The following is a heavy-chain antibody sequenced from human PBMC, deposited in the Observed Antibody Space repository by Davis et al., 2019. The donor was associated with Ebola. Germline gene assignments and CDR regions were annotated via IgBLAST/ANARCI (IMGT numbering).Heavy chain of an antibody. CDR3: ARELGGDGYDY. D-gene: IGHD7-27*01. V-gene: IGHV1-3*01. CDR1: GFTLTNYA. J-gene: IGHJ4*02. Sequence: ASVKVSCKASGFTLTNYAIHWARQAPGQRLEWMGWVHGGNGNTKYSQRFQGRVTMTRDTSTSTVYMELSSLRSEDTAVYYCARELGGDGYDYWGQGTLVTVSS. CDR2: VHGGNGNT.